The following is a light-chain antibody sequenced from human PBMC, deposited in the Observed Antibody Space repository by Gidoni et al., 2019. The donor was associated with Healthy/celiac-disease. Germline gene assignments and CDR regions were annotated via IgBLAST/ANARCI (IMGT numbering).Light chain of an antibody. J-gene: IGLJ1*01. Sequence: QAVVTQEPSLTVSTGGTVTLTCGSSTGAVTSGHYPYWFQQKPGQAPRTLIYDTSNKHSWTPARFSGSLLGGKAALTLSGAQPEDEAEYYCLLSYSGARLVFGTGTKVTVL. CDR1: TGAVTSGHY. V-gene: IGLV7-46*01. CDR3: LLSYSGARLV. CDR2: DTS.